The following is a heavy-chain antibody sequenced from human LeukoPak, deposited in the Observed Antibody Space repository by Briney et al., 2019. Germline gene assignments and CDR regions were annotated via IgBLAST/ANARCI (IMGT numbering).Heavy chain of an antibody. V-gene: IGHV3-30*18. CDR1: GFTFSSYG. CDR3: AKDKGIAAAYEAQYNWFDP. D-gene: IGHD6-13*01. CDR2: ISYDGSNK. Sequence: GGSLRLSCAASGFTFSSYGMHWVRQAPGEGVEWVAVISYDGSNKYYADSVKGRFTISRDNSKNTLYLQMNSLRAEDTAVYYCAKDKGIAAAYEAQYNWFDPWGQGTLVTVSS. J-gene: IGHJ5*02.